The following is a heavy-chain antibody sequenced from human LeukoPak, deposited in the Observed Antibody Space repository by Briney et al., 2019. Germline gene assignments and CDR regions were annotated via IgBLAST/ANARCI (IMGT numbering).Heavy chain of an antibody. Sequence: QTGGSLRLSCAASGFTFSHFWMSWVRQAPGKGLEWVAYIKKTGSETYYVDSVKGRFTITRDNTRNSLFLQMYSLRAEDTAMYFCAREDGYCSDGKCYSYFDSWGQGTLVTVSS. D-gene: IGHD2-15*01. V-gene: IGHV3-7*01. CDR3: AREDGYCSDGKCYSYFDS. CDR2: IKKTGSET. J-gene: IGHJ4*02. CDR1: GFTFSHFW.